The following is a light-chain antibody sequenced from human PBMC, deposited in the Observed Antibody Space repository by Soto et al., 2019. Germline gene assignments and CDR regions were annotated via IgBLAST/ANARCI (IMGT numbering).Light chain of an antibody. J-gene: IGKJ5*01. CDR3: QQRSNWPPSIT. CDR1: QNVSSY. CDR2: DAS. Sequence: EIVFTQSPATLSLSPREKATHSCRASQNVSSYLAWYQQKPGQAPRLLIYDASNRATGIPARFSGSGSGTDFTLTISSLEPEDFAVYYCQQRSNWPPSITFGQGTRL. V-gene: IGKV3-11*01.